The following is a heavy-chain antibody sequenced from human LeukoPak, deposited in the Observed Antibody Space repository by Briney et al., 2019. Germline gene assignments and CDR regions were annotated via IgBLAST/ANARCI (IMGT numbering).Heavy chain of an antibody. CDR3: ASSSPLEYYYYGMDV. D-gene: IGHD6-6*01. V-gene: IGHV4-61*02. CDR2: IYTSGST. J-gene: IGHJ6*02. CDR1: GGSISSGSYY. Sequence: SGTLSLTCTVSGGSISSGSYYWSWIRQPAGKGLEWIGRIYTSGSTNYNPSLKSRVTISVDTSKNQFSLKLSSVTAADTAVYYCASSSPLEYYYYGMDVWGQGTTVTVSS.